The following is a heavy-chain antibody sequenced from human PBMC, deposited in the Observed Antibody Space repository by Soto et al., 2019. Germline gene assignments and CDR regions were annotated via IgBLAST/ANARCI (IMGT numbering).Heavy chain of an antibody. CDR1: GFTFSSYA. V-gene: IGHV3-23*01. Sequence: EVQLLESGGGLVQPGGSLRLSCAASGFTFSSYAMSWVRQAPGKGLEWVSAISGSGGSTYYADTVKGRLTISRDNSKNKLYLQMNSLGGEDTAVYYCAKDLGPPLAVVGTGDYWGQGTLVTVSS. J-gene: IGHJ4*02. D-gene: IGHD6-19*01. CDR2: ISGSGGST. CDR3: AKDLGPPLAVVGTGDY.